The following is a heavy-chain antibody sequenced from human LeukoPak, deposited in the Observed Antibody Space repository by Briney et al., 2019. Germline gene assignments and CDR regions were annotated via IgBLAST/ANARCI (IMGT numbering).Heavy chain of an antibody. Sequence: GGSLRLSCAASGFTFSSYAMSWIRQAPGKGLEWVSAISGSGGSTYYADSVKGRFTISRDNSKNTLYLQMNSLRAEDTAVYYCAKRVSNSGYDENYFDYWGQGTLVTVSS. D-gene: IGHD5-12*01. CDR2: ISGSGGST. CDR3: AKRVSNSGYDENYFDY. J-gene: IGHJ4*02. CDR1: GFTFSSYA. V-gene: IGHV3-23*01.